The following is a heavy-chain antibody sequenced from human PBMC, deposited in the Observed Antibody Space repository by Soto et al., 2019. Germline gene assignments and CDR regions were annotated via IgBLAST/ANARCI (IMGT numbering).Heavy chain of an antibody. Sequence: VGSLRLSCEASGFTLTTYTMNWVRQASGKGLEWVSSITSSSGHIYYADSVKGRFTISRDNARNSLYLQMNSLRAEDTAVYYCVRERGLSSFYGMDVWGQGTTVTVSS. CDR3: VRERGLSSFYGMDV. CDR1: GFTLTTYT. J-gene: IGHJ6*02. V-gene: IGHV3-21*01. D-gene: IGHD3-10*01. CDR2: ITSSSGHI.